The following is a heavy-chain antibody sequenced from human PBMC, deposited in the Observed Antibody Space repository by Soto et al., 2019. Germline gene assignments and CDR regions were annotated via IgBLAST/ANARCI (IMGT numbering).Heavy chain of an antibody. CDR3: ARAETSGTPYFDD. CDR2: VYYSGST. V-gene: IGHV4-59*02. Sequence: SETLSLTCTVTGDSVNSYYWSWMRQPPWKGLECMGYVYYSGSTNYNPSLKSRVTISVDTSKNQISLRLKSVTAADTAVYYCARAETSGTPYFDDWGKGRMVT. J-gene: IGHJ4*02. D-gene: IGHD6-13*01. CDR1: GDSVNSYY.